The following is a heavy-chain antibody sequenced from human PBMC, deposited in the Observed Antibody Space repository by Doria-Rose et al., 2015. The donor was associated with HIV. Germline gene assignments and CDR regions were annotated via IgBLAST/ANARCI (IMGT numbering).Heavy chain of an antibody. Sequence: QVTLKESGPVPVKPTETLTLTCTVSGVSLSSPGMGVSWICQPPGKALEWLANIFSDDERSYKTSLKSRLTISGGTSKSQVVLTMTDMDPVDTATYYCARIKSSRWYHKYYFDFWGQGTLVIVAA. CDR3: ARIKSSRWYHKYYFDF. CDR2: IFSDDER. D-gene: IGHD6-13*01. CDR1: GVSLSSPGMG. V-gene: IGHV2-26*01. J-gene: IGHJ4*02.